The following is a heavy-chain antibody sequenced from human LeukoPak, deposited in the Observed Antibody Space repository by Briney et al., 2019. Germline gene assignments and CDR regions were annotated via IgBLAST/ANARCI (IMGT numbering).Heavy chain of an antibody. V-gene: IGHV5-51*01. CDR1: GFYFTAYG. Sequence: GASLMISCKCSGFYFTAYGIAWVRQLPGKGLEWMGSIYPGGSNGRYSPSFQGQVTMSADKSITTVYLQWSSLKASDTAMYYCARHFHSAWFGFWGQGSLVTVSS. J-gene: IGHJ4*02. D-gene: IGHD5-18*01. CDR2: IYPGGSNG. CDR3: ARHFHSAWFGF.